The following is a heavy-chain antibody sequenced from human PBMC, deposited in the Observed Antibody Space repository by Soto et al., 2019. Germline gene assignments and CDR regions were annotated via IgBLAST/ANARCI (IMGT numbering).Heavy chain of an antibody. V-gene: IGHV3-23*01. Sequence: PGGSLRLSCEASGFTFSNYAMAWVRQTPGEGPEWVSTIGGGDDIFYAESVKGRFIISRDDSRSTMYLQMDNLRVEDTAIYFCAKDSISYNGLSDAFDVWGQGTVVTVSS. CDR2: IGGGDDI. CDR3: AKDSISYNGLSDAFDV. D-gene: IGHD3-3*02. CDR1: GFTFSNYA. J-gene: IGHJ3*01.